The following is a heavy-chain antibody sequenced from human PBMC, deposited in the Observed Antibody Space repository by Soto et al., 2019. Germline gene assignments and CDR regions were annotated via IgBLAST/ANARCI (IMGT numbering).Heavy chain of an antibody. V-gene: IGHV1-46*01. J-gene: IGHJ4*02. CDR1: GYTFTSYY. CDR2: INPSGGST. CDR3: AREVERGYSYGYLEY. Sequence: QVQLVQSGAEVKKPGASVKVSCKASGYTFTSYYMHWVRQAPGQRLEWMGIINPSGGSTSYAQKFQGRVTMTRETATSTVYMELSSLRSEDPAVYYCAREVERGYSYGYLEYWGQGTLVTVSS. D-gene: IGHD5-18*01.